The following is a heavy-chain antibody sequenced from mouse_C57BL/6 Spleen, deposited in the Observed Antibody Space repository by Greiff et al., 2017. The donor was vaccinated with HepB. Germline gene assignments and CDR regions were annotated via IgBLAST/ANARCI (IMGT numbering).Heavy chain of an antibody. V-gene: IGHV5-9-1*02. J-gene: IGHJ2*01. CDR3: TRDRWDSSGLGDYFDY. Sequence: EVQVVESGEGLVKPGGSLKLSCAASGFTFSSYAMSWVRQTPEKRLEWVAYISSGGDYIYYADTVKGRFTISRDNARNTLYLQMSSLKSEDTAMYYCTRDRWDSSGLGDYFDYWGQGTTLTVSS. CDR1: GFTFSSYA. CDR2: ISSGGDYI. D-gene: IGHD3-2*02.